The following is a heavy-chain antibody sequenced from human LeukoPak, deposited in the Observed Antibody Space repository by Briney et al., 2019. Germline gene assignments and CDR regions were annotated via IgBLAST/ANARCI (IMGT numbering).Heavy chain of an antibody. V-gene: IGHV3-30-3*01. D-gene: IGHD2-2*01. Sequence: PGGSLGLSCAASGFTFSSYAMHWVRPAPGKALEWVAVISYDGSNKYYADSVKGRFTISRDNSKNTLYLQMNSLRAEDTAVYYCARVHCSSTSCYGTYYYYGMDVWGQGTTVTVSS. CDR3: ARVHCSSTSCYGTYYYYGMDV. J-gene: IGHJ6*02. CDR1: GFTFSSYA. CDR2: ISYDGSNK.